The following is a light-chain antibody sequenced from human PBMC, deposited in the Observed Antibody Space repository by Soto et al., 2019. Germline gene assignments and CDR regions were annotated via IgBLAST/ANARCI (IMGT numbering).Light chain of an antibody. V-gene: IGKV3-20*01. CDR3: QQYGSSSIT. J-gene: IGKJ5*01. CDR2: AAS. Sequence: IGLSQCPCTLSLYPGERATLSCRASQSVSSSYLAWYQQKPGQAPRLLIYAASIRATDIPDRFSGSGSGTDFTLTISRLESEDFAVFYCQQYGSSSITFGQGTRLEIK. CDR1: QSVSSSY.